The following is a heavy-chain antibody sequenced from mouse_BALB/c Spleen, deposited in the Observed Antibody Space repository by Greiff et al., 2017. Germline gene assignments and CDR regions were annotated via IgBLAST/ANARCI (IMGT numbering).Heavy chain of an antibody. CDR3: ARDGRFAY. CDR1: GFSLTSYG. Sequence: QVQLKQSGPGLVAPSQSLSITCTVSGFSLTSYGVHWVRQPPGKGLEWLGVIWAGGSTNYNSALMSRLSISKDNSKSQVFLKMNSLQTDDTAMYYCARDGRFAYWGQGTLVTVSA. V-gene: IGHV2-9*02. CDR2: IWAGGST. J-gene: IGHJ3*01.